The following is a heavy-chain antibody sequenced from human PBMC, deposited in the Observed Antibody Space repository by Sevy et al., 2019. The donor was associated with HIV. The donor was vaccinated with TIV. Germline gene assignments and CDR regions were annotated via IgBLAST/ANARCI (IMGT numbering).Heavy chain of an antibody. J-gene: IGHJ6*02. CDR1: GFTVSSNY. CDR2: IFSGGST. V-gene: IGHV3-53*01. Sequence: GGSLRLSCAVSGFTVSSNYMTWVRQAPGKGLEWVSVIFSGGSTYYADSVKGRFTISRDNSRNTLSLQMNSLRAEDTAVYYCARGMILEGSWCGMDVWGQGTTATVSS. D-gene: IGHD3-3*01. CDR3: ARGMILEGSWCGMDV.